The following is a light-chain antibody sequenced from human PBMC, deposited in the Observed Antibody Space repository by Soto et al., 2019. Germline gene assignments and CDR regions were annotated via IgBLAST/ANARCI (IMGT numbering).Light chain of an antibody. J-gene: IGLJ3*02. CDR3: GTWDSSLSAHWV. CDR1: SSNIGNNY. Sequence: QSVLTQPPSVSAAPGQKVTISCSGSSSNIGNNYVSWYQQLPGTAPKLLIYDNNKRPSGIPDRFSGSKSGTSATLGITGLQTWDEADYYCGTWDSSLSAHWVFGGGTKLTVL. V-gene: IGLV1-51*01. CDR2: DNN.